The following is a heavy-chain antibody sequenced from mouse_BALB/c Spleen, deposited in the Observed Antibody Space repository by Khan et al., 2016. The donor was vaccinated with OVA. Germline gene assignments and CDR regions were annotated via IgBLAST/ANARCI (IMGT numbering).Heavy chain of an antibody. D-gene: IGHD1-1*01. CDR3: ARHNYGPFAY. CDR1: GFTFSTYA. V-gene: IGHV5-9-3*01. J-gene: IGHJ3*01. Sequence: EVELVESGGDLVRPGGSLKLSCSASGFTFSTYAMSWVRQTPEKRLEWVATISSSGDYIYYPDSVKGRFTISRATAKNTLYLQMSSLRAEDTAMYYCARHNYGPFAYWGQGTLVTVSA. CDR2: ISSSGDYI.